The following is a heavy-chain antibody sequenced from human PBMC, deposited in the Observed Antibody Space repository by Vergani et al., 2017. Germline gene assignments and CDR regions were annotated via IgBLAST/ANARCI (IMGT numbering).Heavy chain of an antibody. D-gene: IGHD2-15*01. CDR3: ARGYFYCSGGSCSGMDV. CDR2: IIPIFGTA. J-gene: IGHJ6*02. CDR1: GFTVSSNY. V-gene: IGHV1-69*01. Sequence: VQLVESGGGLIQPGGSLRLSCAASGFTVSSNYMSWVRQAPGKGLEWMGGIIPIFGTANYAQKFQGRVTITADESTSTAYMELSSLRSEDTAVYYCARGYFYCSGGSCSGMDVWGQGTTVTVSS.